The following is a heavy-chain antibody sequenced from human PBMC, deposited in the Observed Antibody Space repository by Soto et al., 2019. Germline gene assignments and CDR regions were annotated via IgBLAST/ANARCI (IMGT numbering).Heavy chain of an antibody. CDR3: ARDRELRGPNDYYYGMDV. CDR1: GFTFSSYA. D-gene: IGHD1-26*01. V-gene: IGHV3-30-3*01. Sequence: GGSLRLSCAASGFTFSSYAMHWVRQAPGKGLEWVAVISYDGSNKYYADSVKGRFTISRDNSKNTLYLQMNSLRAEDTAVYYCARDRELRGPNDYYYGMDVWGQGTTVTVS. CDR2: ISYDGSNK. J-gene: IGHJ6*02.